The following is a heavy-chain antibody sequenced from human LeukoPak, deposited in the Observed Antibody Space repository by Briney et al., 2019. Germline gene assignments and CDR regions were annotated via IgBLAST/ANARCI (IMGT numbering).Heavy chain of an antibody. CDR1: GFSFSIYA. J-gene: IGHJ3*02. Sequence: RGSLRVSCVASGFSFSIYAMYWVRQGPGTGLGWVVVISYDGTNKYYADSLKGRFTFSRDNSKNTMYLQVNSLRPGDTAVYYSAKDFYDTSANGAFDIGGHGTMVSVSS. CDR2: ISYDGTNK. CDR3: AKDFYDTSANGAFDI. D-gene: IGHD2/OR15-2a*01. V-gene: IGHV3-30*18.